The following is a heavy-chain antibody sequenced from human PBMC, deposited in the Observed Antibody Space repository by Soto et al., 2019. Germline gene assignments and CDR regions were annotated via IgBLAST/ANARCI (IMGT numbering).Heavy chain of an antibody. CDR3: AIHLLHDTDFDY. J-gene: IGHJ4*02. CDR2: IYYSGST. D-gene: IGHD3-9*01. CDR1: GGSISSSSYY. Sequence: SETLSLTCTVSGGSISSSSYYWGWIRQPPGKGLEWIGSIYYSGSTYYNPSLKSRVTISVDTSKNQFSLKLSSVTAADTAVYYGAIHLLHDTDFDYWGQGTLVTVSS. V-gene: IGHV4-39*01.